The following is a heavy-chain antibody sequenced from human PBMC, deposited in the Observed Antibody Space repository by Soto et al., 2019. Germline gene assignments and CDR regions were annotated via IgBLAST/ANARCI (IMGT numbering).Heavy chain of an antibody. J-gene: IGHJ4*02. D-gene: IGHD5-18*01. Sequence: GGSLRLSCAASGFTFSTYWMSWVRQAPGKGLEWVANIKQDGSEKNYVDSVKGRFTISRDNAKNSLYLQMNSLRAEDTAVYYCAREGYVYSSGSIDYWGQGTLVTVSS. V-gene: IGHV3-7*01. CDR1: GFTFSTYW. CDR3: AREGYVYSSGSIDY. CDR2: IKQDGSEK.